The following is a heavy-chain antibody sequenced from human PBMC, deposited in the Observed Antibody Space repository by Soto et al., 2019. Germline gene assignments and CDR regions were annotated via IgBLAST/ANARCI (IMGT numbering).Heavy chain of an antibody. J-gene: IGHJ4*02. V-gene: IGHV3-23*01. CDR3: ASRTGSGFSIDY. Sequence: EVQLLESGGGLVQPGGSLRLSCAASGFTFSSYAMSWVRQAPGKGLEWVSAISGSGGSTYYADSVKGRFTISRDNAKNSLYLQMNSLRAEDTAVYYCASRTGSGFSIDYWGQGTLVTVSS. D-gene: IGHD6-19*01. CDR1: GFTFSSYA. CDR2: ISGSGGST.